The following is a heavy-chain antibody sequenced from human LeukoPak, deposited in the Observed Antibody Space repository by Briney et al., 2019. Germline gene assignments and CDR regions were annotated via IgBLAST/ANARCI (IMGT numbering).Heavy chain of an antibody. V-gene: IGHV3-33*01. CDR2: LVYDARS. Sequence: GGSLRLSCAASGFPFSSYGMHCVRQAPGKGLEWVARLVYDARSDYANSVKGRFSISRDDSKNTLFLDMSNLRVEDTALYYCARDLSAAFDFWGQGVLVTVSS. CDR3: ARDLSAAFDF. D-gene: IGHD6-19*01. CDR1: GFPFSSYG. J-gene: IGHJ4*02.